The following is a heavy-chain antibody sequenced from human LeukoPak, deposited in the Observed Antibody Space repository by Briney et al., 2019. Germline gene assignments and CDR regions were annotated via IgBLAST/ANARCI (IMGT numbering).Heavy chain of an antibody. D-gene: IGHD6-13*01. CDR3: ARDSSPSWYSSSWYWDYFDY. J-gene: IGHJ4*02. Sequence: SETLSLTCTVSGGSISSYYWSWLRQPAGKGLEWIGRIYTSGSTNYNPSLKSRVTMSVDTFKNQFSLKLSSVTAADTAVYYCARDSSPSWYSSSWYWDYFDYWGQGTLVTVSS. V-gene: IGHV4-4*07. CDR2: IYTSGST. CDR1: GGSISSYY.